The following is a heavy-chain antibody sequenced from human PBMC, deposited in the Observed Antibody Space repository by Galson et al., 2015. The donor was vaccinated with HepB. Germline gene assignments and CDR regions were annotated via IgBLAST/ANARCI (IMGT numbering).Heavy chain of an antibody. J-gene: IGHJ4*02. D-gene: IGHD3-22*01. Sequence: SLRLSCADSGFTFSDYYMSWIRQAPGKGLEWVSYISSSGSTIYYADSVKGRFTISRDNAKNSLYLQMNSLRAEDTAVYYCARAARYYDSSGYYYVPHFDYWGQGTLVTVSS. V-gene: IGHV3-11*01. CDR1: GFTFSDYY. CDR3: ARAARYYDSSGYYYVPHFDY. CDR2: ISSSGSTI.